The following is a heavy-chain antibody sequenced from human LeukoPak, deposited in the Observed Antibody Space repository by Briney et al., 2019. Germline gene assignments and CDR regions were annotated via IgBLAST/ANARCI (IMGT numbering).Heavy chain of an antibody. CDR3: ARDETAVVVAANLPYGMDV. CDR2: ISSSSSYI. V-gene: IGHV3-21*01. Sequence: PGGSLRLSCAASGFTFSSYSRNWVRQAPGKGLEWVSSISSSSSYIYYADSVKGRFTISRDNAKNSLYLQMNSLRAEDTAVYYCARDETAVVVAANLPYGMDVWGQGTTVTVSS. D-gene: IGHD2-15*01. CDR1: GFTFSSYS. J-gene: IGHJ6*02.